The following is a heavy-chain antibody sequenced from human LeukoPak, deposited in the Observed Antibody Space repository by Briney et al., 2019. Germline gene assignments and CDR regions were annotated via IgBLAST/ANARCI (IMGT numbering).Heavy chain of an antibody. CDR3: ARGTRSMIVVVIIAVGYAFDI. CDR2: INHSGST. J-gene: IGHJ3*02. V-gene: IGHV4-34*01. Sequence: SETLSLTCAVYGGSFSGYYWSWIRQPPGKGLEWIGEINHSGSTNYNPSLKSRVTISVDTSKNQFSLKLSSVTAADTAVYYCARGTRSMIVVVIIAVGYAFDIWGQGTMVTVSS. D-gene: IGHD3-22*01. CDR1: GGSFSGYY.